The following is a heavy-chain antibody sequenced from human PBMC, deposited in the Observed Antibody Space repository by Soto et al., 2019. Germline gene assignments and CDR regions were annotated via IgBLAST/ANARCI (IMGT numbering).Heavy chain of an antibody. Sequence: QSGGSLRLSCAASGFTFSGSTMHWVRQASGKGLEWVGRIRSKANSYATAYAASVKGRFTISRDDSKNTAYLQMNSLKTEDTAVYYCTSDYGSGSWVGAFDIWGQGTMVTVSS. CDR3: TSDYGSGSWVGAFDI. D-gene: IGHD3-10*01. CDR2: IRSKANSYAT. V-gene: IGHV3-73*01. CDR1: GFTFSGST. J-gene: IGHJ3*02.